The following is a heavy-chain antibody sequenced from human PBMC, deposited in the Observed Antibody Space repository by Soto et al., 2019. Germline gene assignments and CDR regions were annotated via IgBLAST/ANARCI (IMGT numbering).Heavy chain of an antibody. Sequence: QVQLLQSGAEVKKPGASVKVSCKASGYTFIDYYMHWVRQAPGKGPEWMGCINPKGCGTKYAQKFQDWVTMTWDTSISTAYMELNRLRSDDTAVYYCARESVALTKDFDYWGQGTLVTVSS. CDR2: INPKGCGT. CDR3: ARESVALTKDFDY. V-gene: IGHV1-2*04. J-gene: IGHJ4*02. D-gene: IGHD2-21*02. CDR1: GYTFIDYY.